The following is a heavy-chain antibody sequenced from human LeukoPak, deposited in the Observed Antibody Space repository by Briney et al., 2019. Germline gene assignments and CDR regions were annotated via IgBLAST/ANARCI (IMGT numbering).Heavy chain of an antibody. D-gene: IGHD1-1*01. CDR1: GYTFTSYG. V-gene: IGHV1-18*01. Sequence: GASVKVSCKASGYTFTSYGISWVRQAPGQGLEWMGWISAYNGNTNYAQKLQGRVTMTTDTSTSTAYMELRSLRSDDTAVYYCARGFRSFSTGTTSFDYWGQGTLVTVSS. CDR2: ISAYNGNT. J-gene: IGHJ4*02. CDR3: ARGFRSFSTGTTSFDY.